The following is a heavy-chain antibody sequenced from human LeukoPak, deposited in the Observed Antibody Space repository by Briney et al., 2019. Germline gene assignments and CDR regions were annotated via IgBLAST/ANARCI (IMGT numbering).Heavy chain of an antibody. CDR2: ISWNSGSI. D-gene: IGHD3-16*01. J-gene: IGHJ3*02. CDR1: GFTFDDYA. V-gene: IGHV3-9*01. CDR3: ARGGRNHGFDI. Sequence: GGSLRLSCAASGFTFDDYAMHWVRQAPGKGLEWVSGISWNSGSIGYADSVKGRFTISRDNAKNTLDLQLSSLGAEDTAVYYCARGGRNHGFDIWGQGTTVTVSS.